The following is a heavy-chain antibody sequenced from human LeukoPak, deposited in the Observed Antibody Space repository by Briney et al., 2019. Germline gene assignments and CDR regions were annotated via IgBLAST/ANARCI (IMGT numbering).Heavy chain of an antibody. D-gene: IGHD3-10*01. J-gene: IGHJ4*02. CDR2: IYSGGST. Sequence: GGSLRLSCAASGFTVSSNYMSWVRQAPGKGLEWVSVIYSGGSTYYADSVKGRFTISRDNSKNTLYLQMNSLRAEDTALYYCARKSASGNYPLDYWGQGTLVTVSS. CDR1: GFTVSSNY. CDR3: ARKSASGNYPLDY. V-gene: IGHV3-53*01.